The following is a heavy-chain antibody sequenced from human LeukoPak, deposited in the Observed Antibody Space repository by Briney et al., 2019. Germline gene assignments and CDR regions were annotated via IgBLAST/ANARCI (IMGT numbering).Heavy chain of an antibody. Sequence: ASVKVSCKASVYTFTGYYMHWVRQAPGQGLEWMGWINPNSGGTNYAQKFQGRVTMTRDTSISTAYMELSRLRSDDTAVYYCARGGSTFYYDSSGSPLDAFDIWGQGTMVTVSS. CDR1: VYTFTGYY. CDR2: INPNSGGT. V-gene: IGHV1-2*02. D-gene: IGHD3-22*01. CDR3: ARGGSTFYYDSSGSPLDAFDI. J-gene: IGHJ3*02.